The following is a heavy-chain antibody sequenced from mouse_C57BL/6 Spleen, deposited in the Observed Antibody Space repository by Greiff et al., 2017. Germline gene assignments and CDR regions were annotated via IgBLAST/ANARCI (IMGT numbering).Heavy chain of an antibody. Sequence: VQLQQPGAELVKPGASVKLSCKASGYTFTSYWMHWVKQRPGQGLEWIGMIHPNSGSTNYNEKFKSKATLTVDKSSSTAYMQLSSLTSEDSAVYYCARWVTSFYAMDYWGQGTSVTVSS. CDR3: ARWVTSFYAMDY. V-gene: IGHV1-64*01. CDR2: IHPNSGST. D-gene: IGHD2-1*01. CDR1: GYTFTSYW. J-gene: IGHJ4*01.